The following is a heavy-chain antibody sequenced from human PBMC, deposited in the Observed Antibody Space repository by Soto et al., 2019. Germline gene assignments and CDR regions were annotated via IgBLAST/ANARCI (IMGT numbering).Heavy chain of an antibody. CDR3: ARVPPGSATYFNYYCVMDD. CDR2: INYSGST. V-gene: IGHV4-30-4*01. J-gene: IGHJ6*02. CDR1: GDSISSGNYY. Sequence: QVQLQESGPGLVKPSQTLSLSCTLSGDSISSGNYYWGWIRHSPGKGLEWIAYINYSGSTYWNQSLRGRIPLSVDTWKDQFSLTLRSVTAADTAVYYCARVPPGSATYFNYYCVMDDWGQGTTVTVSS. D-gene: IGHD3-10*01.